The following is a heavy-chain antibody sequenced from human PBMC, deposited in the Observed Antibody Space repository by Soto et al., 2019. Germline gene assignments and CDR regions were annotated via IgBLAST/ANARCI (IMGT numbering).Heavy chain of an antibody. CDR3: AKSGLDSSSWSYYYYGMDV. V-gene: IGHV3-23*01. CDR1: GFTFSSYA. CDR2: ISGSGGST. Sequence: GGSLRLSCAASGFTFSSYAMSWVRQAPGKGLEWVSAISGSGGSTYYADSVKGRFTISRDNSKNTLYLQMNSLRAEDTAVYYCAKSGLDSSSWSYYYYGMDVWGQGTTVTVSS. D-gene: IGHD6-13*01. J-gene: IGHJ6*02.